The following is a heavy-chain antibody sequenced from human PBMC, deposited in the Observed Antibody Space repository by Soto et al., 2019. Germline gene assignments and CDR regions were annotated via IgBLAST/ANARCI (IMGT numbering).Heavy chain of an antibody. CDR3: ARYYRRVGAPDY. CDR1: GFTFSSYA. J-gene: IGHJ4*02. Sequence: QVQLVESGGGVVQPGRSLRLSCAASGFTFSSYAMHWVRQAPGKGLEWVAVISYDGSNKYYADSVKGRFTISRDNSKNTLYLQMNSLRAEDTAVYYCARYYRRVGAPDYWGQGTLVTVSS. D-gene: IGHD1-26*01. V-gene: IGHV3-30-3*01. CDR2: ISYDGSNK.